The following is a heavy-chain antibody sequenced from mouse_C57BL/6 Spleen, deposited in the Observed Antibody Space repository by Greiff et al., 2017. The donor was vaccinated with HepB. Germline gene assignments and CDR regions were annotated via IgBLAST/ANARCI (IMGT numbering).Heavy chain of an antibody. D-gene: IGHD2-3*01. Sequence: QVQLQQSGPELVKPGASVKISCKASGYAFSSSWMNWVKQRPGKGLEWIGRIYPGDGDTNYNGKFKGKATLTSDKSSSTAYLQLSSLTSEDSAVYFCARYDGYPLYAMDYWGQGTSVTVSS. V-gene: IGHV1-82*01. CDR2: IYPGDGDT. J-gene: IGHJ4*01. CDR1: GYAFSSSW. CDR3: ARYDGYPLYAMDY.